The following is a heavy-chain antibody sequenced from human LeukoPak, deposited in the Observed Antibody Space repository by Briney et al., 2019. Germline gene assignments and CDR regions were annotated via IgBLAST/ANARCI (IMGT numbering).Heavy chain of an antibody. J-gene: IGHJ5*02. Sequence: SVKVSCKASGGTFSSYTISWVRQAPGQGLEWMGRIIPILGIANYAQKFQGRVTITADKSTSTAYMELSSLRSEDTAMYYCVKYDSGRSWGQGTLVTVSS. V-gene: IGHV1-69*02. CDR3: VKYDSGRS. CDR1: GGTFSSYT. CDR2: IIPILGIA. D-gene: IGHD3-10*01.